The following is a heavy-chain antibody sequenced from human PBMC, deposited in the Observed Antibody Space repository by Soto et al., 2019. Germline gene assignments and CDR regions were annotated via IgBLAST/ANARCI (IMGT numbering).Heavy chain of an antibody. D-gene: IGHD6-13*01. CDR2: ISSSSSYI. CDR3: ARDQYLQGPAAGGGYYDYYDGIDV. V-gene: IGHV3-21*01. CDR1: GFTFSSYS. J-gene: IGHJ6*02. Sequence: EVQLVESGGGLVKPGGSLRLSCAASGFTFSSYSMNWVRQAPGKGLEWVSSISSSSSYIYYADSVKGRFTISRDNAKNSLYEEMNRLRAEDTAVYYCARDQYLQGPAAGGGYYDYYDGIDVWGQGTTVTVSS.